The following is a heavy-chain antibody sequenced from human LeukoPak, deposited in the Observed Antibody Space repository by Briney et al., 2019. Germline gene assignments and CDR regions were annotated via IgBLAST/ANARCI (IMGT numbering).Heavy chain of an antibody. Sequence: SETLSLTCTVSGGSISSGGSISSYYWTWIRQPPGKGLEWIGSISYSGATKYNPSLKSRVTISVDTSKNQFSLKLNSVTAADTAVYYCARAPMGYYENRPNWFDPWGQGTLVTVSS. J-gene: IGHJ5*02. CDR1: GGSISSGGSISSYY. CDR3: ARAPMGYYENRPNWFDP. CDR2: ISYSGAT. V-gene: IGHV4-59*01. D-gene: IGHD3-22*01.